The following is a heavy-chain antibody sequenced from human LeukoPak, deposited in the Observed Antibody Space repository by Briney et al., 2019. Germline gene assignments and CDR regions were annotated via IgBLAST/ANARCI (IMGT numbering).Heavy chain of an antibody. CDR2: IKQDGTEK. CDR3: ARDLRAGSYAFD. CDR1: GFTFSSYG. V-gene: IGHV3-7*01. Sequence: PGGSLRLSCAASGFTFSSYGMHWVRQAPGKGLEWVANIKQDGTEKYYVDSVKGRFTISRDNAKNSVYLQMNSLRAEDTAIYYCARDLRAGSYAFDWGQGTLVTVSS. D-gene: IGHD5-18*01. J-gene: IGHJ4*02.